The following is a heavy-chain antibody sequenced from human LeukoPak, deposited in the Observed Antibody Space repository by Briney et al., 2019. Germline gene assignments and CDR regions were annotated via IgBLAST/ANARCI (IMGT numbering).Heavy chain of an antibody. V-gene: IGHV3-23*01. Sequence: GGSLRLSCAASGFTFSSYAMSWVRQAPGRGLEWVSAISNNGGYTYYADSVQGRFTISRDNSKSTLCLQMNSLRAEDTAVYYCAKQLGYCSDGSCYFPYWGQGTLVTVSS. CDR1: GFTFSSYA. J-gene: IGHJ4*02. CDR3: AKQLGYCSDGSCYFPY. D-gene: IGHD2-15*01. CDR2: ISNNGGYT.